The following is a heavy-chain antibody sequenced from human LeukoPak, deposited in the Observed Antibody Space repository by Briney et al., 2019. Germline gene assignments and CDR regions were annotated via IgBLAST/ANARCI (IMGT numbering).Heavy chain of an antibody. Sequence: ASVKVSCKASGYTFTGYYMHWVRQAPGHGLEWMGWINPNSGGTNYAQKFQGRVTMTRDTSISTAYMELSRLRSDDTAVYYCARDGEQWLVKDDSRGGYYYYGMDVWGQGTTVTVSS. V-gene: IGHV1-2*02. CDR3: ARDGEQWLVKDDSRGGYYYYGMDV. D-gene: IGHD6-19*01. CDR2: INPNSGGT. CDR1: GYTFTGYY. J-gene: IGHJ6*02.